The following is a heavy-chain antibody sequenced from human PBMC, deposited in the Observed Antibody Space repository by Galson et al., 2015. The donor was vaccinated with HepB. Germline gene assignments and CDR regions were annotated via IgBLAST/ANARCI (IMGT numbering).Heavy chain of an antibody. V-gene: IGHV3-9*01. Sequence: SLRLSCAASGFTFDDYAMHWVRQAPGKGLEWVSGISWNSGSIGYADSVKGRFTISRDNAKNSLYLQMNSLRAEDTALYYCAKDIRGGSIAAAHNWFDPWGQGTLVTVSS. CDR1: GFTFDDYA. D-gene: IGHD6-13*01. CDR2: ISWNSGSI. J-gene: IGHJ5*02. CDR3: AKDIRGGSIAAAHNWFDP.